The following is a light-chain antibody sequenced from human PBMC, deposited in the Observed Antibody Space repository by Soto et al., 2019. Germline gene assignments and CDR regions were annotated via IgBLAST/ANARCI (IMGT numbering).Light chain of an antibody. Sequence: ENVLTQSPGTLSLSPGERATLSCRASQSVSSNYLAWYQQKPGQAPRLLIHGASSRATGIPDRFSGSGSGTDFTLTISRLEPEDFAVYYCQQYGSSLITFGQGTRLEIK. CDR3: QQYGSSLIT. CDR2: GAS. CDR1: QSVSSNY. J-gene: IGKJ5*01. V-gene: IGKV3-20*01.